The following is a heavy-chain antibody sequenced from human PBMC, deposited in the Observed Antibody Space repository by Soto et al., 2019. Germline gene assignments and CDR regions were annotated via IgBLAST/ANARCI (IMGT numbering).Heavy chain of an antibody. V-gene: IGHV3-53*02. CDR3: ARDLQTDMGTEAYDYYYVMGV. D-gene: IGHD5-18*01. Sequence: DVQLVETGGCLIQPGGSLRLSCVASGFTVRSSYMSWVRQAPGKGLAWVSIIYSGGSTYYADSVKGRFTISRDNSENTVYLQMSSLRADDTAVYYCARDLQTDMGTEAYDYYYVMGVWGKGTTVTVSS. CDR2: IYSGGST. J-gene: IGHJ6*04. CDR1: GFTVRSSY.